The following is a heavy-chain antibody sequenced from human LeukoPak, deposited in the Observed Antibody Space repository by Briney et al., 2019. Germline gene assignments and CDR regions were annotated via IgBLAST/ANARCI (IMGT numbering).Heavy chain of an antibody. J-gene: IGHJ4*02. D-gene: IGHD4-17*01. CDR3: AKDTGMTPYYFDY. V-gene: IGHV3-21*04. CDR1: GFTFSSYS. Sequence: PGGSLRLSCAASGFTFSSYSMNWVRQAPGKGLEWVPSISSSSSYIYYADSVKGRFTISRDNAKNSLYLQMNSLRAEDAAVYYCAKDTGMTPYYFDYWGQGTLVTVSS. CDR2: ISSSSSYI.